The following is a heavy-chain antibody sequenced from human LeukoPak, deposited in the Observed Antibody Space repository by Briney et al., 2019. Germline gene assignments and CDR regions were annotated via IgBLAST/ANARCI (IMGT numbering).Heavy chain of an antibody. CDR2: IGTAGDI. V-gene: IGHV3-13*01. Sequence: GGSLRLSCAASGFTFSSYDMHWVRQATGKGLEWVSGIGTAGDIYYSGSVKGRFTISRENAKNSLYLQMKSLRAGDTAVYYCARDRGRYYMDVWGKGTTVTISS. D-gene: IGHD6-25*01. CDR3: ARDRGRYYMDV. CDR1: GFTFSSYD. J-gene: IGHJ6*03.